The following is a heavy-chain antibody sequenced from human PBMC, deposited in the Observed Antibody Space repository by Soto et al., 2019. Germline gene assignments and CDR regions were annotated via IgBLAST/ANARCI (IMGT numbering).Heavy chain of an antibody. V-gene: IGHV1-2*02. CDR3: AREASAVISLDF. J-gene: IGHJ4*02. D-gene: IGHD6-19*01. CDR2: FNPNSGDT. CDR1: GYIFTAYS. Sequence: ASVKVSCKASGYIFTAYSLHWVRQAPGQGLEWMGWFNPNSGDTIYAQKFQGRVTLTRETSISTAYLELTGLKSDDTAVYYCAREASAVISLDFWGQGTLVTVYS.